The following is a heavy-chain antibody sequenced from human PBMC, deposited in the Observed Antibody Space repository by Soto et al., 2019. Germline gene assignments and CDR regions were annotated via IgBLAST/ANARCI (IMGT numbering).Heavy chain of an antibody. CDR2: IYWDDDK. V-gene: IGHV2-5*02. Sequence: QITLKESGPTLVKPTQTLTLTCPFSGFSLSTSGVGVGCIRQPPGKALEWLALIYWDDDKRYSPSLKSRLTITKDTSTNQVVITMTNMDPVDTAKYYCAHSQGQLQIAGGLDYWGQGTLVTVSS. J-gene: IGHJ4*02. D-gene: IGHD6-13*01. CDR1: GFSLSTSGVG. CDR3: AHSQGQLQIAGGLDY.